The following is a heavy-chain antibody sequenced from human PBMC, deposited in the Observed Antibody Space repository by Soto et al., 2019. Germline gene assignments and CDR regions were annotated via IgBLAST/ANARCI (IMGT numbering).Heavy chain of an antibody. D-gene: IGHD1-26*01. V-gene: IGHV3-53*01. CDR2: LYSSGST. Sequence: VPLVESGGGLIQPGGSMRLSCAASGLTVSSNSMTWVRQAPGKGLQCVSLLYSSGSTYYADSVKGRFTISRDNANNTVFLQMNSVRGEDTALYYCAGVVGGYVDYWGQGTLVTVSS. CDR1: GLTVSSNS. J-gene: IGHJ4*02. CDR3: AGVVGGYVDY.